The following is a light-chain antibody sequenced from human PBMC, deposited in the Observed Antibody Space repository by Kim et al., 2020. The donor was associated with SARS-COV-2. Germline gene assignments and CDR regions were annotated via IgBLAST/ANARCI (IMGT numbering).Light chain of an antibody. J-gene: IGLJ2*01. CDR1: SIGPKT. V-gene: IGLV3-9*01. Sequence: VAPGQTARLTCGIDSIGPKTVQWYQQQPGQAPILVIYRDSNRPSGIPERISGSTSGNTATLIISRAQAGDEADYYCQVWDGSSALFGGGTQLTVL. CDR2: RDS. CDR3: QVWDGSSAL.